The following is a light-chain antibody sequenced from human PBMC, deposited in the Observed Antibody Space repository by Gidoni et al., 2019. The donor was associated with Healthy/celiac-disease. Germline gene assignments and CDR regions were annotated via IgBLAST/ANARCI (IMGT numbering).Light chain of an antibody. J-gene: IGKJ2*01. Sequence: EIVLTPSPDTLSLSPGERATLSCRARQSVSSSYLAWYQQKPGQAPRLLIYGASSRATGIPDRFSGSGSGTDFTLTISRLEPEDFAVYYCQQYGSSPYTFGQGTKLEIK. V-gene: IGKV3-20*01. CDR3: QQYGSSPYT. CDR1: QSVSSSY. CDR2: GAS.